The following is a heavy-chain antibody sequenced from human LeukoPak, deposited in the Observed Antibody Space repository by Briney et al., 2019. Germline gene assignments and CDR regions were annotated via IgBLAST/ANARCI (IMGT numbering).Heavy chain of an antibody. CDR3: ARYYYDSSGYYSYNWFDP. V-gene: IGHV4-4*07. J-gene: IGHJ5*02. Sequence: PSETLSLTCTVSGGSISSYYWSWIRQPAGKGLEWIGRIYTSGSTNYNPSLKSRVTISVDKSKNQLSLKLSSVTAADTAVYYCARYYYDSSGYYSYNWFDPWGQGTLVTVSS. D-gene: IGHD3-22*01. CDR1: GGSISSYY. CDR2: IYTSGST.